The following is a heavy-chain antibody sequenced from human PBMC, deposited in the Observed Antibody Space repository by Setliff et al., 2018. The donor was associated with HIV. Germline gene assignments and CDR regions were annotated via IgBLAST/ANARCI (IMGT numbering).Heavy chain of an antibody. D-gene: IGHD2-15*01. CDR3: ARGSPASGFDY. J-gene: IGHJ4*02. V-gene: IGHV4-59*11. CDR2: INHSGSS. Sequence: PSETLSLTCTVSGASINSHYCSWIRQSPGKGLEWIGDINHSGSSTYNPSLKSRVTMSVDTSKNQFSLKLSSVTAADTAVYYCARGSPASGFDYWGQGTLVTVSS. CDR1: GASINSHY.